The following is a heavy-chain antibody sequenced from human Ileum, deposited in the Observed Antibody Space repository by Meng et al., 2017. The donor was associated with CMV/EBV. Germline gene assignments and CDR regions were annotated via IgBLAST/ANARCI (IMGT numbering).Heavy chain of an antibody. CDR1: GDSISGYH. Sequence: QLQGAGPGLGNPSETLSRTCIVSGDSISGYHWTWIRKPAGKGLEWIGRLRTSGTTDHNPSLKSRVTLSIDTSKNQFSLKLNSVTAADTAVYYCGRAGARGVPVDMWGQGTLVTVSS. V-gene: IGHV4-4*07. CDR3: GRAGARGVPVDM. J-gene: IGHJ4*02. D-gene: IGHD3-10*01. CDR2: LRTSGTT.